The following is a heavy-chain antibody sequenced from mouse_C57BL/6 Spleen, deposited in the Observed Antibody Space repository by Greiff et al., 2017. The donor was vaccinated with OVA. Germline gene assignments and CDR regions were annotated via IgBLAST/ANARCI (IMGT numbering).Heavy chain of an antibody. J-gene: IGHJ3*01. D-gene: IGHD3-3*01. CDR3: ARGDAWFAD. CDR2: ISSGSSTI. CDR1: GFTFSDYG. Sequence: EVKLVESGGGLVKPGGSLKLSCAASGFTFSDYGMHWVRQAPEKGLEWVAYISSGSSTIYYADTVKGRFTISRDNAKNTLFLHMTSLRSEDTAMYYCARGDAWFADWGQGTLVTVSA. V-gene: IGHV5-17*01.